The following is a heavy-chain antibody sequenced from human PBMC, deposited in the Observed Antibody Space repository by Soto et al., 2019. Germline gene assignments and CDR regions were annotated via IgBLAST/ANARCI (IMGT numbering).Heavy chain of an antibody. J-gene: IGHJ6*02. D-gene: IGHD1-7*01. Sequence: QVRLQESGPGLVKPSETLSLTCTVSGGSITSITNHYCSWIRQPPGKGLEWIGYISYSGHTSYNPPLKSRVTLSVDTSKTQVSLNMASVTAADTAVYYCATQGFGTLHGLVDVWGQGTTVTVSS. V-gene: IGHV4-59*08. CDR2: ISYSGHT. CDR1: GGSITSITNHY. CDR3: ATQGFGTLHGLVDV.